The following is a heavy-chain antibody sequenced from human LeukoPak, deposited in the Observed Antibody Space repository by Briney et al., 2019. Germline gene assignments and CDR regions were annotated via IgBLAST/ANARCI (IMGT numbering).Heavy chain of an antibody. Sequence: SETLSLTCSVSGVSITSYYWNWIRQSPGKGLEWLGNIHSRGTTNYNPSLKSRVTLSLGTSKSQFALKVTSVTAADTAVYYCARDEYGDFQGFDFWGQGTRVTVSS. CDR1: GVSITSYY. J-gene: IGHJ4*02. D-gene: IGHD4-17*01. CDR2: IHSRGTT. V-gene: IGHV4-59*13. CDR3: ARDEYGDFQGFDF.